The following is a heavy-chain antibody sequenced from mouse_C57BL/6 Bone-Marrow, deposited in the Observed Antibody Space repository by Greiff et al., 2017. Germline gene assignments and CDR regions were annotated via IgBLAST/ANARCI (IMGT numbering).Heavy chain of an antibody. J-gene: IGHJ3*01. V-gene: IGHV5-6*02. CDR1: GFTFSSYG. Sequence: DVKLVESGGDLVTPGGSLKLSCAASGFTFSSYGMSWFRQTPDKRLEWVATISSGGSYTYYPASVKGRFTISRDNAKNTLYLQMSSLKSEDTAMYYCARRRGFAYWGQGTLVTGSA. CDR3: ARRRGFAY. CDR2: ISSGGSYT.